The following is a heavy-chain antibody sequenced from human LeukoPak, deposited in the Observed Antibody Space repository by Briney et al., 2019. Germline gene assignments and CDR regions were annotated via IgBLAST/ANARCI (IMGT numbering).Heavy chain of an antibody. CDR2: INQRRNT. CDR1: GESFSGYS. J-gene: IGHJ2*01. Sequence: SETLSLTCVVYGESFSGYSWSWIRQPPGKGLEWIGEINQRRNTNYNPSLKSRVTISIDTSKNQFSLKLSSVTAADAAVYYCARHGWHAWYFDLWGRGTLVTVSS. V-gene: IGHV4-34*01. D-gene: IGHD6-19*01. CDR3: ARHGWHAWYFDL.